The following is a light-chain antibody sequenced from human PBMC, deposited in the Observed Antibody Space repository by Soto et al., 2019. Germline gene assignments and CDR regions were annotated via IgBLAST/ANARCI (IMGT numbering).Light chain of an antibody. CDR3: QQHGNSPMYS. CDR2: GAS. Sequence: EIVLTQSPGTLSLSPGERATLSCRASQSVSSRCLAWYQQRPGQAPRLLIYGASTRATGTPDRFSGSGSGTDFTLSISRLEPEDFAVYYCQQHGNSPMYSFGQGTRLEIK. CDR1: QSVSSRC. V-gene: IGKV3-20*01. J-gene: IGKJ2*03.